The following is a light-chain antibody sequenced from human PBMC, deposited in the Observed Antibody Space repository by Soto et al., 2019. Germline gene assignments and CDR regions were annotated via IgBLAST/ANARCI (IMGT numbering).Light chain of an antibody. Sequence: SVLTQPPSASGTPGQRVTISCSGSSSNIGSNTVNWYQQLPGTAPKLLIYDNNERPSGIPDRFSGSKSGTSATLGITGLQTGDEADYYCGTWDSNLSAVVFGGGTKLTVL. CDR1: SSNIGSNT. V-gene: IGLV1-51*01. J-gene: IGLJ2*01. CDR3: GTWDSNLSAVV. CDR2: DNN.